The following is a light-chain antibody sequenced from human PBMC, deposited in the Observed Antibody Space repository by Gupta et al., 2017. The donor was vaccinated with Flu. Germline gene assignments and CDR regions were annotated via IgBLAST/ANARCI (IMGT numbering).Light chain of an antibody. J-gene: IGLJ3*02. CDR3: QTWGASTWV. CDR2: INSDGSH. V-gene: IGLV4-69*01. Sequence: QPVLTQSPSASASLGASVKLTCTLSSGHSSYAIAWHQQQPEKGPRYLMKINSDGSHTKGDGIPDRFSGSSSGAERHLTISSRQAEDVDDYYCQTWGASTWVFGGGTKLTVL. CDR1: SGHSSYA.